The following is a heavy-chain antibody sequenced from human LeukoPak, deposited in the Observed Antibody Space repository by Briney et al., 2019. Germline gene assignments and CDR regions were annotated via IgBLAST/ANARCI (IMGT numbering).Heavy chain of an antibody. CDR2: IHNSGST. Sequence: SETLSLTCTVSGGSISSGGYYWSWIRQHPGKGLEWIGHIHNSGSTDYNPSLKSRVTISVDTSKNQFSLKLSSVAAADTAVYYCGRTGYSSSWGFDYWGQGTLVTVSS. D-gene: IGHD6-13*01. J-gene: IGHJ4*02. CDR3: GRTGYSSSWGFDY. V-gene: IGHV4-30-4*08. CDR1: GGSISSGGYY.